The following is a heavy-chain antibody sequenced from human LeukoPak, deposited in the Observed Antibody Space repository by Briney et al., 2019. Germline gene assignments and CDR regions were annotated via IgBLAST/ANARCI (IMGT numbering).Heavy chain of an antibody. CDR3: ARNIASDY. CDR1: GGSISSGGYY. CDR2: ISYSGST. V-gene: IGHV4-61*08. D-gene: IGHD5-12*01. Sequence: SETLSLTCTVSGGSISSGGYYWSWIRQHPGKGLEWIGYISYSGSTNYNPSLKSRVTISVDTSKNQFSLKPSSVTAADTAVYYCARNIASDYWGQGTLVTVSS. J-gene: IGHJ4*02.